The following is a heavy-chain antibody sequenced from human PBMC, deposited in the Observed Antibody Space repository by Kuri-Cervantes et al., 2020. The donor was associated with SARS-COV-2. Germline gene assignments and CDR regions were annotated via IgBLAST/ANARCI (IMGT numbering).Heavy chain of an antibody. Sequence: ESLKISCTVSGGSISSSSYYWGWIRQPPGKGLEWIGSIYYSGSTYYNPSLKSRVTIPVDTSKNQFSLKLSSVTAADTAVYYCASQVDTAMAFDYWGQGTLVTVSS. CDR2: IYYSGST. J-gene: IGHJ4*02. V-gene: IGHV4-39*01. CDR1: GGSISSSSYY. D-gene: IGHD5-18*01. CDR3: ASQVDTAMAFDY.